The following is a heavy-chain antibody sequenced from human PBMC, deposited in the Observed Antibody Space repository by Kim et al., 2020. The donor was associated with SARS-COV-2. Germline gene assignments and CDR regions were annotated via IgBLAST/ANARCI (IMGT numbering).Heavy chain of an antibody. D-gene: IGHD3-22*01. Sequence: GGSLRLSCAASGFTFSGSAMHWVRQASGKGLEWVGRIRSKANSYATAYAASVKGRFTISRDDSKNTAYLQMNSLKTGDTAVYYCTVEGYYDSSGYPPNYWGQGTLVTVSS. CDR1: GFTFSGSA. V-gene: IGHV3-73*01. CDR2: IRSKANSYAT. J-gene: IGHJ4*02. CDR3: TVEGYYDSSGYPPNY.